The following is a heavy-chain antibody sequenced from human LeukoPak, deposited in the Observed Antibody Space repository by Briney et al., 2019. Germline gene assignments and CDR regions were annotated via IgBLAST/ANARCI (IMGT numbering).Heavy chain of an antibody. J-gene: IGHJ4*02. D-gene: IGHD3-10*01. CDR2: IYYSGST. CDR3: ARDVYGSTDY. CDR1: GGSISSYY. Sequence: SETLSLTCTVSGGSISSYYWSWVRQPPGKGLEWIGYIYYSGSTNYNPSLKSRVTISVDTSKNQFSLRLSSVTAADTAVYYCARDVYGSTDYWGQGTLVTVSS. V-gene: IGHV4-59*01.